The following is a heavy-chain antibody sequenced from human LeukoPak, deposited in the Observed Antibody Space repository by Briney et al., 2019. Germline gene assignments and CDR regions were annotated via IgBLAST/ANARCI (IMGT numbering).Heavy chain of an antibody. V-gene: IGHV4-61*02. D-gene: IGHD1-26*01. Sequence: PSQTLSLTCTVSGGSISSGSYYWSWIRQPAGKGLEWIGRIYTNGATNHNPSLKSRLTMSVDTSKNQFSLKLSSVTAADTAVYYCARAGHSGSYLYFDSWGQGTLVTVSS. J-gene: IGHJ4*02. CDR1: GGSISSGSYY. CDR3: ARAGHSGSYLYFDS. CDR2: IYTNGAT.